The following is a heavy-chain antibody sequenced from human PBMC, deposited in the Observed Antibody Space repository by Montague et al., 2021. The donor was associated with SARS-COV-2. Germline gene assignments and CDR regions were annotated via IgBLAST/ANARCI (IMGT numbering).Heavy chain of an antibody. J-gene: IGHJ6*02. V-gene: IGHV4-59*01. Sequence: SETLSLTCTVSGGSISSYYWSWIRQPPGKGLEWIGYIYYSGSTNYNPSLKSRVTISVDTSKNQFSLKLSSVTAADTAVYYCAREGQSYSYGYYYYGMDVWGQGTTVTVS. CDR1: GGSISSYY. CDR3: AREGQSYSYGYYYYGMDV. CDR2: IYYSGST. D-gene: IGHD5-18*01.